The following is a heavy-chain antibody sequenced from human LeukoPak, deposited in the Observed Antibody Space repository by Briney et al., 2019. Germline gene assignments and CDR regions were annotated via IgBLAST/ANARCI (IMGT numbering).Heavy chain of an antibody. J-gene: IGHJ4*02. CDR2: IYYSGTT. V-gene: IGHV4-59*08. Sequence: SETLSLTCTVSGGSITSYYWSWIRQPPGKGLEWIGYIYYSGTTNYNPSLKSRVTISVDTSKNQFPLRLNSVTAADTAVYFCARRFNSVWYFDYWGQGTLVTVSS. CDR1: GGSITSYY. D-gene: IGHD6-19*01. CDR3: ARRFNSVWYFDY.